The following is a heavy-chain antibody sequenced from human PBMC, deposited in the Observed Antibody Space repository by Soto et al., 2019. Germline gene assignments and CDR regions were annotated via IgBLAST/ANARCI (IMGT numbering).Heavy chain of an antibody. CDR1: GGTFSTSS. J-gene: IGHJ3*02. CDR2: ILPIFGTA. D-gene: IGHD4-17*01. Sequence: QVQLVQSGVEVKKPGSAMKVSCKASGGTFSTSSINWVRQAPGQRPEWMGNILPIFGTADYAQKFQDRVTITADKSTNTAYMELRSLLSEDRDVYYCARGHEYGGNSAAFDIWGQGTVVTVAS. V-gene: IGHV1-69*14. CDR3: ARGHEYGGNSAAFDI.